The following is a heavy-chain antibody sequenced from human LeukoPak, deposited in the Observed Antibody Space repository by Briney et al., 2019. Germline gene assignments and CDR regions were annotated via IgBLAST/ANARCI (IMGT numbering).Heavy chain of an antibody. V-gene: IGHV4-34*01. CDR2: INHSGST. CDR1: GGSFSGYY. J-gene: IGHJ6*02. Sequence: PSETLSLTCAVYGGSFSGYYWSWIRQPPGKGLEWIGEINHSGSTNYNPSLKSRVIISVDTSKNQFSLKLSSVTAANTAVYYCAIRWGSGFVPGSYYYYGMDVWGEGTTVSVS. D-gene: IGHD3-22*01. CDR3: AIRWGSGFVPGSYYYYGMDV.